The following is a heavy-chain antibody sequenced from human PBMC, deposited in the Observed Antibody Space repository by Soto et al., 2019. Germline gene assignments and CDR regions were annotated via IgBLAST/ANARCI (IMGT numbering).Heavy chain of an antibody. Sequence: GASVKVSCKASGYTFTGYYIHWVRQAPGQGFEWMGLINPNTGVTNYAQKFQGRVNMTRDTSINTAFMELSRLRSDDTAVYFCGRGVSLTDPSNLYYFDRWGQGALVTVSS. V-gene: IGHV1-2*02. CDR2: INPNTGVT. CDR3: GRGVSLTDPSNLYYFDR. D-gene: IGHD3-9*01. J-gene: IGHJ4*02. CDR1: GYTFTGYY.